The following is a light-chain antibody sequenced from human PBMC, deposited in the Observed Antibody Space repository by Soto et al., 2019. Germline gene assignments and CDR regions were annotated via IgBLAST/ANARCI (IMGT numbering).Light chain of an antibody. J-gene: IGKJ5*01. V-gene: IGKV3-15*01. CDR2: GAS. CDR3: QQYGSSPQT. CDR1: QSINSN. Sequence: VMTQSPATLSVSPGERATLSCTASQSINSNLAWYQQRPGQAPRLLIYGASTRATGIPARFSGSGSGTEFTLTIGRLEPEDFAFYYCQQYGSSPQTFGQGTRLEIK.